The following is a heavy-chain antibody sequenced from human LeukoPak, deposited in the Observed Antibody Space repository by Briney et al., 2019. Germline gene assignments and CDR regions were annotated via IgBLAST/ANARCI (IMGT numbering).Heavy chain of an antibody. D-gene: IGHD3-22*01. CDR2: ISSSGSTI. CDR1: GFTFSSYE. Sequence: GGSLRLSCAASGFTFSSYEMNWVRQAPGKGLEWVSYISSSGSTIYYADSVKGRFTISRDNAKNSLYLQMNSLRAEDTAVYYCARAAGDSRDAFDIWGQGTMVTVSS. CDR3: ARAAGDSRDAFDI. V-gene: IGHV3-48*03. J-gene: IGHJ3*02.